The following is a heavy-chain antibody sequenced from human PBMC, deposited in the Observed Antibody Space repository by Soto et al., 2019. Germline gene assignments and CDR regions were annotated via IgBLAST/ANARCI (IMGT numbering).Heavy chain of an antibody. CDR3: AREIRPVGRYYYGMDV. Sequence: QVQLVQSGAEVKKPGASVKVSCKASDYTFTSYGITWVRQAPGQGLEWMGWISGYNGNTNYAQKLQGRVTMTTDTSTTTAYMELRSLRSDDTAVYYCAREIRPVGRYYYGMDVWGQGTTVTVSS. CDR2: ISGYNGNT. CDR1: DYTFTSYG. V-gene: IGHV1-18*01. J-gene: IGHJ6*02.